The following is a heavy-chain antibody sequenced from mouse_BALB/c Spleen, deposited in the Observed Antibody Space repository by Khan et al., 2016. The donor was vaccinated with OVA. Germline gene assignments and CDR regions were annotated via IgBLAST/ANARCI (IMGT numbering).Heavy chain of an antibody. V-gene: IGHV2-9*02. CDR3: ARFYDGYLYAMDY. D-gene: IGHD2-3*01. J-gene: IGHJ4*01. CDR2: IWAGGST. CDR1: GFSLTSYG. Sequence: QMQLEESGPGLVAPSQSLSFTCTVSGFSLTSYGVHWVRQPPGKGLEWLGVIWAGGSTNYNSALMSRLSISKDNSKSQVFLKMNSLQTDDTAMYYCARFYDGYLYAMDYWGQGTSVTVSS.